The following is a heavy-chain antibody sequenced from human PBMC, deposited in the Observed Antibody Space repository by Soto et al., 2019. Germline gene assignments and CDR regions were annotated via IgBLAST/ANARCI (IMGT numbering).Heavy chain of an antibody. Sequence: SGGSLRLSCAASGFTFSSYSMNWVRQAPGKGLEWVSSISSSSSYIYYADSVKGRFTISRDNAKNSLYLQMNSLRAEDTAVYYCARDGQVGATKYYYGMDVWGQGTTVTVSS. V-gene: IGHV3-21*01. CDR3: ARDGQVGATKYYYGMDV. CDR1: GFTFSSYS. D-gene: IGHD1-26*01. CDR2: ISSSSSYI. J-gene: IGHJ6*02.